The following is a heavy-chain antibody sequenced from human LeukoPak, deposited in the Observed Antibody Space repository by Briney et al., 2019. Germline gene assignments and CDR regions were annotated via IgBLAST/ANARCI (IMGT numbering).Heavy chain of an antibody. D-gene: IGHD4-11*01. Sequence: SETLSHTCTVSGGSISSGDYYWSWIRQPPGKGLEWIGYIYYSGSTYYNPSLKSRVTISVDTSKNQFSLKLSSVTAADTAVYYCARDQDYSRGTAFDPWGQGTLVTVSS. J-gene: IGHJ5*02. V-gene: IGHV4-30-4*08. CDR2: IYYSGST. CDR1: GGSISSGDYY. CDR3: ARDQDYSRGTAFDP.